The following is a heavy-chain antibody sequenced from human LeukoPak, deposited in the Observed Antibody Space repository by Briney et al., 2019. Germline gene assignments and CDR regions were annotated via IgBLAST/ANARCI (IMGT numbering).Heavy chain of an antibody. Sequence: GESLKISCKGSGYSFTSYWIGWVRQMPGKGLEWMGIIYPGDSDTRYSPSFQGQVTISADKSISTAYLQWSSLKASDTAMYYCARARSGLLWFGESPGYWGQGTLVTVSS. CDR3: ARARSGLLWFGESPGY. CDR1: GYSFTSYW. CDR2: IYPGDSDT. D-gene: IGHD3-10*01. J-gene: IGHJ4*02. V-gene: IGHV5-51*01.